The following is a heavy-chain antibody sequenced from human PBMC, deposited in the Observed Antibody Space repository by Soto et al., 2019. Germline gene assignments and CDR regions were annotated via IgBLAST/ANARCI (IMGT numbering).Heavy chain of an antibody. CDR3: AREGLAAAAKSESS. V-gene: IGHV4-4*02. CDR2: IYHSGST. Sequence: LSLTCAVSGGSISSSNRWSWVRQPPGKGLEWIGEIYHSGSTNYNPSLKSRVTISVDKSKNQFSLKLSSVTAADTAVYYCAREGLAAAAKSESSWGQGTLVTVS. D-gene: IGHD6-13*01. J-gene: IGHJ4*02. CDR1: GGSISSSNR.